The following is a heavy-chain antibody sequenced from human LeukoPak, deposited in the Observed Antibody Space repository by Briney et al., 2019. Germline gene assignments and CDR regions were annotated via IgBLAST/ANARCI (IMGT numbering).Heavy chain of an antibody. Sequence: GGSLRLSCAASGFTFSDYVMYWVRQAPGKGLEYVSTISSNGGSTYYANSVKDRFTISRDNSNNTLYLQMGSLRAEDMAVYYCARVSLVRGVTGAFDIWGQGTMVTVSS. D-gene: IGHD3-10*01. CDR1: GFTFSDYV. CDR2: ISSNGGST. CDR3: ARVSLVRGVTGAFDI. J-gene: IGHJ3*02. V-gene: IGHV3-64*01.